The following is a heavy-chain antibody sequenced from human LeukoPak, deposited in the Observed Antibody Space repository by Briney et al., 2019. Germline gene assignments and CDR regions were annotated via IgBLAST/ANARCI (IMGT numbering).Heavy chain of an antibody. D-gene: IGHD7-27*01. CDR2: IHYTGTT. CDR1: AGSIIGSDFY. J-gene: IGHJ6*03. Sequence: SETLSLTCSVSAGSIIGSDFYWGWIRQPPGKGLEWIGSIHYTGTTYYHPSLKSRDTISVDTSKNKFSLKVNSVSAAGTAVYFGATLTGDPRGLINYHSYYMDFWGKGPTVTFSS. V-gene: IGHV4-39*07. CDR3: ATLTGDPRGLINYHSYYMDF.